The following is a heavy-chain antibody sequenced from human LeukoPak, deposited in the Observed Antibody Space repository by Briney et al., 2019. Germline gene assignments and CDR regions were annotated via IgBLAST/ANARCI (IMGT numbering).Heavy chain of an antibody. CDR1: GFTFSSYE. D-gene: IGHD6-13*01. CDR3: ARGEQQRFPFDY. Sequence: GGSLRLSCAASGFTFSSYEMNWVRQAPGKGLEWVSYISSSGSTIYYADSVKGRFTISRDNAKNSLYLQMNSLRAEDTAVYYCARGEQQRFPFDYRGQGTLVTVSS. CDR2: ISSSGSTI. J-gene: IGHJ4*02. V-gene: IGHV3-48*03.